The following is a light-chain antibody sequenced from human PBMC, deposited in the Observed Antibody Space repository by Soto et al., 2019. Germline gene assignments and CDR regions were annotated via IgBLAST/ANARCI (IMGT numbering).Light chain of an antibody. Sequence: QSVLTQPPSVSGAPGQRVTITCTGSSSNIGAGYDVHWYQQLPGTAPKLLIYVVSSRPSGISNRFSASKSGNTASLTISGLQAEDEADYYCASYARGSTLVVFGGGTKLTVL. CDR1: SSNIGAGYD. CDR2: VVS. CDR3: ASYARGSTLVV. J-gene: IGLJ2*01. V-gene: IGLV1-40*01.